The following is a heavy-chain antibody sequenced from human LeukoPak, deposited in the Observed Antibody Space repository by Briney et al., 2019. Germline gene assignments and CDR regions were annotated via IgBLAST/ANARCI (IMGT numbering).Heavy chain of an antibody. CDR1: GGSFSDYY. V-gene: IGHV4-34*01. CDR3: TRWGRGIQLWRLEYFQH. CDR2: INHSGST. D-gene: IGHD5-18*01. J-gene: IGHJ1*01. Sequence: PSETLSLTCAVYGGSFSDYYWSWIRQPPGKGLEWIGEINHSGSTNYNPSLKSRVTISVDTSKNQFSLKLSSVTAADTAVYYCTRWGRGIQLWRLEYFQHWGQGTLVTVSS.